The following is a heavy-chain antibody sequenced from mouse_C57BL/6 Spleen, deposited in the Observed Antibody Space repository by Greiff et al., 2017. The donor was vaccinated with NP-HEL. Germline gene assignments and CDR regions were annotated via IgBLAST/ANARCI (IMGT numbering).Heavy chain of an antibody. CDR3: VRPGGYYAMDY. CDR2: IRSKSNNYAT. J-gene: IGHJ4*01. V-gene: IGHV10-1*01. Sequence: EVKLMESGGGLVQPKGSLKLSCAASGFSFNTYAMNWVRQAPGKGLEWVARIRSKSNNYATYYADSVKDRFTISRDDSESMLYLQMNNLKTEDTAMYYCVRPGGYYAMDYWGQGTSVTVSS. CDR1: GFSFNTYA.